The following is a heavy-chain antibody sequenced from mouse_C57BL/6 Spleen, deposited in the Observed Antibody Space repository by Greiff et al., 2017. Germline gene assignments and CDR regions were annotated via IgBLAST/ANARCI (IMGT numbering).Heavy chain of an antibody. J-gene: IGHJ3*01. Sequence: VKLMESGAELVKPGASVKISCKASGYAFSSYWMNWVKQRPGKGLEWIGQIYPGDGDTNYNGKFKGKATLTADKSSSTAYMQLSSLTSEDSAVYFCARGDYDRFWFAYWGQGTLVTVSA. V-gene: IGHV1-80*01. CDR3: ARGDYDRFWFAY. CDR2: IYPGDGDT. D-gene: IGHD2-4*01. CDR1: GYAFSSYW.